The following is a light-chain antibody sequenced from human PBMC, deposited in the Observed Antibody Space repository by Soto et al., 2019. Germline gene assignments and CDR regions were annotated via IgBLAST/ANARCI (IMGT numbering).Light chain of an antibody. Sequence: QSALTQPPSVSLAPGQRVTISCTGGSXNIGPGYDVHWYQQLPGTAPKLLIYSNTNRPSGVPDRFSGSRSGTSASPAITGLQAEDEADYYCQSYESSLSGSVFGTGTKVTVL. CDR1: SXNIGPGYD. V-gene: IGLV1-40*01. J-gene: IGLJ1*01. CDR3: QSYESSLSGSV. CDR2: SNT.